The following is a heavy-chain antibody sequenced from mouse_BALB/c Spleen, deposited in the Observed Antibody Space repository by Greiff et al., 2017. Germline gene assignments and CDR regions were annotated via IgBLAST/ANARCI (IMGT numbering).Heavy chain of an antibody. D-gene: IGHD3-3*01. CDR3: ARGTVYYFDY. J-gene: IGHJ2*01. CDR1: GYTFTSYW. Sequence: QVQLQQSGAELARPGASVKLSCKASGYTFTSYWMQWVKQRPGQGLEWIGAIYPGDGDTRYTQKFKGKATLTADKSSSTAYMQLSSLASEDSAVYYCARGTVYYFDYWGQGTTLTVSS. V-gene: IGHV1-87*01. CDR2: IYPGDGDT.